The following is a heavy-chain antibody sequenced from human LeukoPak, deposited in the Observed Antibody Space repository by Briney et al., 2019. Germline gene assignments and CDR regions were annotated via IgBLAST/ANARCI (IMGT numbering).Heavy chain of an antibody. D-gene: IGHD3-22*01. V-gene: IGHV3-30*19. CDR1: GFTFSSYG. CDR2: IWYDGSNK. Sequence: GGSLRLSCAASGFTFSSYGMHWVRQAPGKGLEWVAVIWYDGSNKYYADSVKGRFTISRDNSKNTLYLQMNSLRAEDTAVYYCAREGGITMIVVVGFQHWGQGTLVTVSS. CDR3: AREGGITMIVVVGFQH. J-gene: IGHJ1*01.